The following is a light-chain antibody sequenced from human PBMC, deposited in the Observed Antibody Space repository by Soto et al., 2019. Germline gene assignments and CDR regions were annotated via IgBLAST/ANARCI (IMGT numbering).Light chain of an antibody. J-gene: IGKJ2*01. V-gene: IGKV3-11*01. Sequence: EIVLTQSPATLSLSPGERATLSCRASQSVSSYLAWYQQKPGQAPRLLIYDASNRATGIPARFSGGGSGTDFTLPISSLEPEDCAVYYCQQRFNWPRFTFGQGAKLEIK. CDR2: DAS. CDR1: QSVSSY. CDR3: QQRFNWPRFT.